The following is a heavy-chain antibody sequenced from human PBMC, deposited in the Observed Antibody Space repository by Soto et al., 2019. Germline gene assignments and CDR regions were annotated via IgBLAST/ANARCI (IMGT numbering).Heavy chain of an antibody. J-gene: IGHJ6*02. Sequence: SVKVSCKASGGTFSSYAISWVRQAPGQGLEWMGGIIPIFGTANYAQKFQGRVTITADESTSTAYMELSSLRSEDTAVYYCARDNYYDSSGLGRYYYGMDVWGQGTTVTVSS. CDR1: GGTFSSYA. CDR3: ARDNYYDSSGLGRYYYGMDV. CDR2: IIPIFGTA. V-gene: IGHV1-69*13. D-gene: IGHD3-22*01.